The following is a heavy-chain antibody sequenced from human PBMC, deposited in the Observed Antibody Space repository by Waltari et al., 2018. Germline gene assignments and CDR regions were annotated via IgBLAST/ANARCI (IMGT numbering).Heavy chain of an antibody. Sequence: EGQLLEAGGGLSQPGGTLRLPCGASGFVFRYYAMYWVRQAPGKGLEWVASVTKGGGSTYYPDSVKGRFIISRDNSKSTVYLQMSRLRVGDTAIYYCARDGQFRTDGFDLWGQGTLVTVSS. V-gene: IGHV3-23*01. J-gene: IGHJ3*01. D-gene: IGHD4-4*01. CDR2: VTKGGGST. CDR1: GFVFRYYA. CDR3: ARDGQFRTDGFDL.